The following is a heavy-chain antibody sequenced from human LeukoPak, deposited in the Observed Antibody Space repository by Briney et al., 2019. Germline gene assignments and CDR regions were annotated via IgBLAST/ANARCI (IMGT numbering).Heavy chain of an antibody. D-gene: IGHD6-19*01. CDR1: GGSISSYY. J-gene: IGHJ2*01. CDR3: VREIEGEQWLDFQWYFDL. V-gene: IGHV4-59*01. Sequence: PSETLSLTCTVSGGSISSYYWSWIRQPPGKGLEWIGYIYYSGSTNYNPSLKSRVTISVDTSKNQFSLKLSSVTAADTAVYYCVREIEGEQWLDFQWYFDLWGRGTLVTVSS. CDR2: IYYSGST.